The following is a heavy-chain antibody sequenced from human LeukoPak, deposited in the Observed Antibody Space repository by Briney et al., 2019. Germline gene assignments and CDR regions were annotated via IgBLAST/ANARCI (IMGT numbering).Heavy chain of an antibody. J-gene: IGHJ6*03. CDR3: ARDRTGQQLISRKEYYYMDV. V-gene: IGHV3-7*01. CDR2: IKQDGSEK. Sequence: GGSLRLSCAASGFTFSSYWMSWVRQAPGKGLEWVANIKQDGSEKYYLDSLGGRFTISRDNAKNSLYLQMNSLRAEDTAVYYCARDRTGQQLISRKEYYYMDVWGKGTTVTISS. D-gene: IGHD4-11*01. CDR1: GFTFSSYW.